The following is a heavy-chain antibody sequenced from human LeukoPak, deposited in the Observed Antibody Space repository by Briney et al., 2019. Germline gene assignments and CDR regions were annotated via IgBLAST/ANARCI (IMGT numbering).Heavy chain of an antibody. J-gene: IGHJ3*02. CDR2: IYYSGST. CDR3: ARAARSGGILTGYSPPDAFDI. CDR1: GGSISSYY. V-gene: IGHV4-59*01. Sequence: SETLSLTCTVSGGSISSYYWSWIRQPPGKGLEWIGYIYYSGSTNYNPSLKSRVTISVDTSKNQFSLKLSSVTAADTAVYYCARAARSGGILTGYSPPDAFDIWGQGTMVTVSS. D-gene: IGHD3-9*01.